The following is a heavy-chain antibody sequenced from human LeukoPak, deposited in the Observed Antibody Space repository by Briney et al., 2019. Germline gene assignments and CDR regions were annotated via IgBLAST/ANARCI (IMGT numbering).Heavy chain of an antibody. V-gene: IGHV3-7*01. CDR1: GFTFSSYW. CDR2: IKEDGSEK. CDR3: ARDPLRRFDY. J-gene: IGHJ4*02. Sequence: GGSLRLSCAASGFTFSSYWMSWVRQAPGKGLEWVATIKEDGSEKYYVDSAKGRFTISRDKAKNSLYLQMNSLRAEDTAVYYFARDPLRRFDYWGQGTLLTVSS.